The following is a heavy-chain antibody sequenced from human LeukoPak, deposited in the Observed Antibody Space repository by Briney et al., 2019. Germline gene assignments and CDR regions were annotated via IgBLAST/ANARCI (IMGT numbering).Heavy chain of an antibody. CDR3: ARDDCSGTSCYGAYYYYGMDV. Sequence: GASVKVSCKASGYTFTSYGISWVRQAPGQGLEWMGWISAYNGNTNYAQKLQGRVTMTTDTSTSTAYMELRGLRSDDTAVYYCARDDCSGTSCYGAYYYYGMDVWGQGTTVTVSS. CDR2: ISAYNGNT. J-gene: IGHJ6*02. V-gene: IGHV1-18*01. CDR1: GYTFTSYG. D-gene: IGHD2-2*01.